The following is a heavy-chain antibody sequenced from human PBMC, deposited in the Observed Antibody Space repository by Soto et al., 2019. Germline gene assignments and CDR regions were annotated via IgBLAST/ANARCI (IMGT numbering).Heavy chain of an antibody. D-gene: IGHD2-8*01. J-gene: IGHJ4*02. CDR1: GDSINSGGYY. CDR3: ARRGFRTRWSIYYFDY. Sequence: SETLSLTCTVSGDSINSGGYYWTWIRQHPGKGLEWIGYIYYSGTAYYNPSLKSRITISVDTSKNQFSLKLSSVTAADTAVYYCARRGFRTRWSIYYFDYWGQGTLVTVSS. CDR2: IYYSGTA. V-gene: IGHV4-31*03.